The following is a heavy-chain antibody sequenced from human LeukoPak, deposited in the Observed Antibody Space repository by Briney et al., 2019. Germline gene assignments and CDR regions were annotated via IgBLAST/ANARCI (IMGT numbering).Heavy chain of an antibody. CDR2: IIPILGIA. J-gene: IGHJ4*02. V-gene: IGHV1-69*04. Sequence: GASVKVSCKASGGTFSSYAISWVRQAPGQGLEWMGRIIPILGIANYAQKFQGRVTMTRDTSTSTVYMELSSLRSEDTAVYYCARGQRVYSSGWTIDYWGQGTLVTVSS. CDR3: ARGQRVYSSGWTIDY. CDR1: GGTFSSYA. D-gene: IGHD6-19*01.